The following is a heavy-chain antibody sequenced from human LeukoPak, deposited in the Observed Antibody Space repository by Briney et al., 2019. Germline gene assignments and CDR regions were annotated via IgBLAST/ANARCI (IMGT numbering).Heavy chain of an antibody. Sequence: GGSLRLSCAASGFTFSSYSMTWVRQAPGKGLEWVSSISSSSSYIYYADSVKGRFTISRDNAKNSLYLQMNSLRAEDTAVYYCVRDRIAVAGTFDYWGQGTLVTVSS. V-gene: IGHV3-21*01. J-gene: IGHJ4*02. CDR2: ISSSSSYI. CDR3: VRDRIAVAGTFDY. D-gene: IGHD6-19*01. CDR1: GFTFSSYS.